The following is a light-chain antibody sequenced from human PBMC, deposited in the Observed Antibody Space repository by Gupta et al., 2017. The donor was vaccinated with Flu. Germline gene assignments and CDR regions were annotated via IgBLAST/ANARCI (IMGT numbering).Light chain of an antibody. V-gene: IGLV2-23*02. J-gene: IGLJ2*01. CDR3: CSYAGSINLV. Sequence: NISCTGTSSDVGSNNLVCCYQQLPGKAPKLMFYEVTKRPSGGTDHFSGSKSGNTAFRTISGLQDEDDADYYCCSYAGSINLVFGGGTKLTVL. CDR1: SSDVGSNNL. CDR2: EVT.